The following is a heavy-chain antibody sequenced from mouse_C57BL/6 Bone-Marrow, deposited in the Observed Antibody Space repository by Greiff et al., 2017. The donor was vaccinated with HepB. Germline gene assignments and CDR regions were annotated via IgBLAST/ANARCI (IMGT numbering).Heavy chain of an antibody. Sequence: VQLQQSGPELVKPGASVKISCKASGYSFTGYYMNWVKQSPEKSLEWIGEINPSTGGTTYNQKFKAKATLTVHQSSSTAYMQLKSLTSEDSAVYYCARDFPYAMDYWGQGTSVTVSS. J-gene: IGHJ4*01. CDR1: GYSFTGYY. CDR2: INPSTGGT. CDR3: ARDFPYAMDY. V-gene: IGHV1-42*01.